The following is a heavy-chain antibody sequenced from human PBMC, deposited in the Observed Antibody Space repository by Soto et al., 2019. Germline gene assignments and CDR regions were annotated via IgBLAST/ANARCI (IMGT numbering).Heavy chain of an antibody. CDR3: ARDLWGYCGTDCYPLDV. J-gene: IGHJ6*02. D-gene: IGHD2-21*02. CDR1: GGSISRYY. CDR2: LYNAGST. Sequence: QVRLQESSPGLVKPSETLSLTCTVSGGSISRYYWSWIRQPPGKGLEWIGYLYNAGSTIYNPSLKSRVTISVDMSQNQFSLNLNYVTAADTAVYYCARDLWGYCGTDCYPLDVWGQGTTVTVSS. V-gene: IGHV4-59*01.